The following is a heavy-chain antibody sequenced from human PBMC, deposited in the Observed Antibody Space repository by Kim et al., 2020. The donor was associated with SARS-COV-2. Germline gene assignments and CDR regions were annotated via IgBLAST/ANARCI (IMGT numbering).Heavy chain of an antibody. CDR3: ARDRAFNFGTLRFLEWFGLSGMEY. CDR2: INPNSGGT. J-gene: IGHJ4*01. Sequence: ASVKVSCKASGYTFTGYYMHWVRQAPGQGLEWMGWINPNSGGTNYAQKFQGRVTMTRDTSISTAYMELSRLRSDDTAVYYCARDRAFNFGTLRFLEWFGLSGMEYWGQGTMVTVSS. D-gene: IGHD3-3*01. V-gene: IGHV1-2*02. CDR1: GYTFTGYY.